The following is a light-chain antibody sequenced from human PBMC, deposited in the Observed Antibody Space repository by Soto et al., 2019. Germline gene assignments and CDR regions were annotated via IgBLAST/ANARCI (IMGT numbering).Light chain of an antibody. V-gene: IGKV3-20*01. CDR3: QKYDTSPYD. CDR2: GAS. Sequence: EGMLTQSPGTLSLSPGEGAILSCRSSQSVIRNYLAWYQKKPGQAPRLLIYGASSRATGIPDRFSGSGSGTGFTLTISRLEPEDFAVYYYQKYDTSPYDFGQGTKLEI. J-gene: IGKJ2*01. CDR1: QSVIRNY.